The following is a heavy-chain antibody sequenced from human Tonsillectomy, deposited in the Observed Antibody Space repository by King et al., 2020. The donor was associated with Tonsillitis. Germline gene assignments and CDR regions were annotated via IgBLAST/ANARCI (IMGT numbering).Heavy chain of an antibody. V-gene: IGHV4-30-4*07. Sequence: VQLQESGPGLVKPSQTLSLTCAVSGGSISSGGYSWRWIRQPPGKGLEWIGYIYYSGSTYYNPSLKSRVTISVDTSKNQFSLKLSSVTAADTAVYYCARAGGYCSGGSCQNYYYGMDVWGQGTTVTVSS. D-gene: IGHD2-15*01. CDR2: IYYSGST. J-gene: IGHJ6*02. CDR1: GGSISSGGYS. CDR3: ARAGGYCSGGSCQNYYYGMDV.